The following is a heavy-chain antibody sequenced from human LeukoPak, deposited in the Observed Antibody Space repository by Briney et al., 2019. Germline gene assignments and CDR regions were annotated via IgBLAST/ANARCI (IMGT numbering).Heavy chain of an antibody. J-gene: IGHJ4*02. V-gene: IGHV3-23*01. CDR1: GFIFSSYA. D-gene: IGHD2-8*01. CDR3: AKDRSCINDVRHGDFDY. Sequence: PGGSLRLSCAASGFIFSSYAMSWVRQAPGKGLEWVSTISGSGGSTYYADSVKGRFTISRDNSENTVYLQMNSLRAEDTAVYYCAKDRSCINDVRHGDFDYWGQGTLVTVSS. CDR2: ISGSGGST.